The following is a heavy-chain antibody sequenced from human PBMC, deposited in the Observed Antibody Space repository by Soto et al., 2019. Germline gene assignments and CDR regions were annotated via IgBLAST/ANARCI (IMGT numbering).Heavy chain of an antibody. Sequence: EVQLSESGGGLVQSGGSLRLSCAASGFTFSTYDMSWVRQAPVKGLEWVSGISGSGGSTYYADSVKGRFTISRDNSKNTLYLQMNSLRADDTAIYYCAKHFLGGRWDYWGQGTLVTVSS. CDR1: GFTFSTYD. D-gene: IGHD3-16*01. V-gene: IGHV3-23*01. CDR3: AKHFLGGRWDY. J-gene: IGHJ4*02. CDR2: ISGSGGST.